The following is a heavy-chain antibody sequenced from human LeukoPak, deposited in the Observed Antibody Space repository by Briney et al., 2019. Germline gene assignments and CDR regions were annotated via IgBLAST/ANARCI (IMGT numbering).Heavy chain of an antibody. CDR2: MSSGGST. CDR3: ARDQTYYVSSGYYYVTYLQH. CDR1: GASISSSY. Sequence: SETLSLTCTVSGASISSSYCTWIRQSAGKGLEWIGRMSSGGSTTYNPSFKGRVTMSVDTSKRQFSLNLSSVTAADTAVYYCARDQTYYVSSGYYYVTYLQHWGQGILVTVSS. J-gene: IGHJ1*01. V-gene: IGHV4-4*07. D-gene: IGHD3-22*01.